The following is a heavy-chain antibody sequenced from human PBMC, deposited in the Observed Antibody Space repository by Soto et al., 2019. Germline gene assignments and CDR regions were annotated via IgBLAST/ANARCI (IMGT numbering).Heavy chain of an antibody. CDR3: AIVVTAMYYHYRMDV. CDR2: ISAYNGNT. J-gene: IGHJ6*02. D-gene: IGHD2-2*01. Sequence: ASVKVSCKASGYTFTSYGISWVRQAPGQGLEWMGWISAYNGNTNYAQKLQGRVTMTTDTSTSTAYMELSRLRSDDTAVYYCAIVVTAMYYHYRMDVWGQGTTVTGAS. V-gene: IGHV1-18*01. CDR1: GYTFTSYG.